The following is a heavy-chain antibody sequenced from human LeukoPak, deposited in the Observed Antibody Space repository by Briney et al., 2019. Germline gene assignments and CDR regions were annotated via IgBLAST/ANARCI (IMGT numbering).Heavy chain of an antibody. D-gene: IGHD1-26*01. Sequence: ASVKVSCKASGYTFTSYGISWVRQAPGQGLEWMGWISAYNGITNYAQKLQGRVTMTTDTSTSTAYMELRSLRSDDTAVYYCARQGLGSGSYYFDYWGQGTLVTVSS. CDR1: GYTFTSYG. CDR2: ISAYNGIT. J-gene: IGHJ4*02. CDR3: ARQGLGSGSYYFDY. V-gene: IGHV1-18*01.